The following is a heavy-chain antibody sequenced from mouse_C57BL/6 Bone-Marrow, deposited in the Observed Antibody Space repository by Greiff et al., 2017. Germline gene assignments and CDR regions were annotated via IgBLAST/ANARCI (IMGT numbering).Heavy chain of an antibody. V-gene: IGHV1-74*01. J-gene: IGHJ2*01. Sequence: QVQLQQPGAELVKPGASVKVSCKASGYTFTSYWMHWVKQRPGQGLEWIGRLHPSDSDTNYNQKFKGKATLTVDKSSSTAYMKLSILTSEDSAVYYCAIFSTAWCYWGQGTTLTVSS. D-gene: IGHD4-1*02. CDR2: LHPSDSDT. CDR1: GYTFTSYW. CDR3: AIFSTAWCY.